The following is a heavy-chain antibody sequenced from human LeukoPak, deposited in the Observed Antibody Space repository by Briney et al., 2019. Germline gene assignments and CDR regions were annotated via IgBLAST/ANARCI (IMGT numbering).Heavy chain of an antibody. J-gene: IGHJ4*02. CDR3: AKHQVRSHDY. CDR2: INHNGNVN. Sequence: PGGSLRLSCAASGFTFSSYWMNWARQAPGKGLEWVASINHNGNVNYYVDSVRGRFTISRDNAKNSLYLQMSNLRAEDTAVYYCAKHQVRSHDYWGQGTLVTVSS. V-gene: IGHV3-7*03. CDR1: GFTFSSYW.